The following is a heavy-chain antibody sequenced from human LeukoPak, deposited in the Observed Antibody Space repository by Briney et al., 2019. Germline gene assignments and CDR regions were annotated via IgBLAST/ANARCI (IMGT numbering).Heavy chain of an antibody. CDR1: GYTFTGYY. V-gene: IGHV1-2*02. Sequence: EASVKVSCKASGYTFTGYYMHWVRQGPGQGLEWMGWINPNSGDTNYAQKFQGRVTMIRDTSISTAYMELSRLRSDDTAVYYCARDELYREVATLYWGQGTLVTVSS. CDR2: INPNSGDT. CDR3: ARDELYREVATLY. D-gene: IGHD5-12*01. J-gene: IGHJ4*02.